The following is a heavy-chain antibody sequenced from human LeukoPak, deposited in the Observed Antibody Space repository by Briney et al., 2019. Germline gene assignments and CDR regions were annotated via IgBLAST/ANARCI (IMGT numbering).Heavy chain of an antibody. CDR1: GYTFTSYG. V-gene: IGHV1-18*01. J-gene: IGHJ3*02. Sequence: ASVKVSCKASGYTFTSYGISWVRQAPGQGLEWMGWISAYNGNTNYAQKLQGRVTMTTDTSTSTAYMELSRLRSDDTAVYYCARVFYYYDSSGLAFDIWGQGTMVTVSS. CDR3: ARVFYYYDSSGLAFDI. CDR2: ISAYNGNT. D-gene: IGHD3-22*01.